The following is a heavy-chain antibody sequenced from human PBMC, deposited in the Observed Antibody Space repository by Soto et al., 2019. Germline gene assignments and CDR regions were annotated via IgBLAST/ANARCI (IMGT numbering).Heavy chain of an antibody. CDR1: GGSFSGYY. CDR3: ARDKITGLFEY. V-gene: IGHV4-34*01. J-gene: IGHJ4*02. Sequence: QVQLQQWGAGLLKPSEPLSLTCAVYGGSFSGYYWTWIRQPPGTGLAWIGEINHSGSTNYNPSLKSRVTISVDTSKNQFSLKLTSVTAADTAVYYCARDKITGLFEYWGQGTLVTVSS. D-gene: IGHD2-8*02. CDR2: INHSGST.